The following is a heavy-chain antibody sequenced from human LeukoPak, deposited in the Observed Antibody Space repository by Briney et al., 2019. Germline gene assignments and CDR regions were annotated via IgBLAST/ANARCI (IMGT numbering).Heavy chain of an antibody. D-gene: IGHD3-22*01. CDR3: ARGVSYYDSSGYKPS. CDR2: ISSSSSYI. Sequence: GGSLRLSCAASGFTFSSYSMNWVRQAPGKGLEWVSSISSSSSYIYYADSVKGRFTISRDNAKNSLYLQMNSLRAEDTAVYYGARGVSYYDSSGYKPSWGQGTLVTVSS. J-gene: IGHJ4*02. V-gene: IGHV3-21*01. CDR1: GFTFSSYS.